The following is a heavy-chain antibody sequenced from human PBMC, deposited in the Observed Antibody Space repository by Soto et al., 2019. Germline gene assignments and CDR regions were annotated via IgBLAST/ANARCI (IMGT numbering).Heavy chain of an antibody. CDR2: IYRTGST. CDR1: GGSFTSNNW. J-gene: IGHJ2*01. V-gene: IGHV4-4*02. D-gene: IGHD3-22*01. Sequence: SETLSLTCAVSGGSFTSNNWWTWVRQPPGQGLEWIGEIYRTGSTNYNPSLKSRVTISLDKSENQFSLKVTSLTAADTAVYYCAKGDQYYDSSGYYNYWYFDLWGRGTLVTVSS. CDR3: AKGDQYYDSSGYYNYWYFDL.